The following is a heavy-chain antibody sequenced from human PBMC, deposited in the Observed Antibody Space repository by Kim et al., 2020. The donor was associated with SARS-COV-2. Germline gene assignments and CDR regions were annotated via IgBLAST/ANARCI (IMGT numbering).Heavy chain of an antibody. V-gene: IGHV1-46*01. J-gene: IGHJ6*02. CDR2: IHPGVGST. CDR1: KYTFTSYY. CDR3: AKNRGLIAVSTYYAMDV. D-gene: IGHD6-19*01. Sequence: ASVKVSCKASKYTFTSYYIHWVREAPGQGLEWMGMIHPGVGSTSYARKFQGRVTMTSATSTSTVYMELSSLKSEDTAMYYCAKNRGLIAVSTYYAMDVWGQGTTVTISS.